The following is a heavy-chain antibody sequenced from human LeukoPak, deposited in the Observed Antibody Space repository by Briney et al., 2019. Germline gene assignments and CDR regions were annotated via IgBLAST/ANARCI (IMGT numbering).Heavy chain of an antibody. D-gene: IGHD6-13*01. CDR1: VYTFTTYG. CDR2: ISAYNGDI. CDR3: ARDHSSSCQLLDY. J-gene: IGHJ4*02. Sequence: GASVKVSCKASVYTFTTYGVTWVRQAPRQGLEWMGWISAYNGDIKYAEKFQGRITLTTDTFTNTAYMELRSLRSDDTAVYYCARDHSSSCQLLDYWGQGTLVTVSS. V-gene: IGHV1-18*01.